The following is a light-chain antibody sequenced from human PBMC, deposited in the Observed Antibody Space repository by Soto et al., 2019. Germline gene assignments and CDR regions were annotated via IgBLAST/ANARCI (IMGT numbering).Light chain of an antibody. CDR3: NSYTSSSTTV. Sequence: LDQPASVSGSPGQSITISCTGTSSDVGGYNYVSWYQQHPGKAPKLMIYEVSNRPSGVSNRFSGSKSGNTASLTISGLQAEDEADYYCNSYTSSSTTVFGTGTKVTVL. V-gene: IGLV2-14*01. CDR2: EVS. J-gene: IGLJ1*01. CDR1: SSDVGGYNY.